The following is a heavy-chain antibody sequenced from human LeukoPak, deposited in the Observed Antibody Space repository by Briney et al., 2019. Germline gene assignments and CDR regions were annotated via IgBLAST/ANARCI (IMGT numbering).Heavy chain of an antibody. D-gene: IGHD3-3*01. J-gene: IGHJ4*02. CDR2: ISSSSSTI. CDR3: ARAEGVTIFGVVKYYFDY. Sequence: AGGSLRLSCAASGFTFSSYSMNWVRQAPGKGLEWVSYISSSSSTIYYADSVKGRFTISRDNAKNSLYLQMNSLRAEDTAVYYCARAEGVTIFGVVKYYFDYWGQGTLVTVSS. V-gene: IGHV3-48*04. CDR1: GFTFSSYS.